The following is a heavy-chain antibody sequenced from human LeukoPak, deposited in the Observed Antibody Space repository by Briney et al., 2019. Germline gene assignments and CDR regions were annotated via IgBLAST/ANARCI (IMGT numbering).Heavy chain of an antibody. J-gene: IGHJ4*02. CDR3: ARRAGAYTHPYDY. CDR2: ISYDGSNE. V-gene: IGHV3-30*14. D-gene: IGHD3-16*01. Sequence: GGSLRLSCAASGFTFSSYVMHWVRQAPGKGLEWVAIISYDGSNEYYADSVKGRFTISIDNSKNTLYLQMNSLRAEDTAVYYCARRAGAYTHPYDYWGQGTLVTVS. CDR1: GFTFSSYV.